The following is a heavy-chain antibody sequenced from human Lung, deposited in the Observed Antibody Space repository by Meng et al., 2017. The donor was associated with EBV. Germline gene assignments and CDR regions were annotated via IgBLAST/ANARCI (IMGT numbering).Heavy chain of an antibody. Sequence: QVQLKGPGPGLGKPSQTLSLTSTVSGGSISRGDYYWSWIRQPPGKGLEWIGYIYYSGSTYYNPSLKSRVTISVDTSKNQFSLKLSSVTAADTAVYYCARGPTTYFDYWGQGTLVTVSS. CDR3: ARGPTTYFDY. J-gene: IGHJ4*02. D-gene: IGHD4-17*01. V-gene: IGHV4-30-4*01. CDR2: IYYSGST. CDR1: GGSISRGDYY.